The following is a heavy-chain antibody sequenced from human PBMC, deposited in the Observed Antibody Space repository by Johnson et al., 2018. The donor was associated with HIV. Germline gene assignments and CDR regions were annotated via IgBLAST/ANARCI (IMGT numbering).Heavy chain of an antibody. CDR2: IRYDGNNK. J-gene: IGHJ3*02. CDR3: ARGRAVVQFSEGSDGFDI. Sequence: QVQLVESGGGLVQPGGSLRLSCAASGFIFSTYGMHWVRQAPGKGLEWVAFIRYDGNNKYYADFVKGRFTISRDNCKNTLYLQMGSLRAEDMAVDYCARGRAVVQFSEGSDGFDIWGQGTMVTVSS. V-gene: IGHV3-30*02. D-gene: IGHD3-3*01. CDR1: GFIFSTYG.